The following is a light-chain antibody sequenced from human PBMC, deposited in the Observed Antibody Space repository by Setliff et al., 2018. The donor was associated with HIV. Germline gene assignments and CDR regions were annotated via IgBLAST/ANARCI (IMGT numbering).Light chain of an antibody. CDR1: SSDVGSYKL. Sequence: SALTQPASVSGSPGQSITISCTGTSSDVGSYKLVSWYQRHPGKAPKVMIYEVTKRPSGVSNRFSGSKSANTASLTISGLQAEDEADYYCCSYAGSGTLYVFGTGTKGTVL. J-gene: IGLJ1*01. CDR2: EVT. CDR3: CSYAGSGTLYV. V-gene: IGLV2-23*02.